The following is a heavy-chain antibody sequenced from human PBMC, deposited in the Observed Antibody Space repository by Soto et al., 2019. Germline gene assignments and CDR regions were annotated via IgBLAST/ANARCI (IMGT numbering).Heavy chain of an antibody. CDR3: ARDLFRAAAGDPNWFDP. CDR2: ISYDGSNK. D-gene: IGHD6-13*01. J-gene: IGHJ5*02. V-gene: IGHV3-30-3*01. Sequence: QVQLVESGGGVVQPGRSLRLSCAASGFTFSSYAMHWVRQAPGKGLEWVAVISYDGSNKYYADSVKGRFTISRDNSKNTLYLQMNSLRAEDTAVYYCARDLFRAAAGDPNWFDPRGQGTLVTVSS. CDR1: GFTFSSYA.